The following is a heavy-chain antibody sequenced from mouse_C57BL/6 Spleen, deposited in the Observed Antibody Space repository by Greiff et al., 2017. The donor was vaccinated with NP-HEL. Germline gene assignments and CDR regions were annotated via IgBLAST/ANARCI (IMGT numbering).Heavy chain of an antibody. Sequence: EVQRVESVAELVRPGASVKLSCTASGFNIKNTYMHWVKQRPEQGLEWIGRIDPAHGNTKYAPKFQGKATITADTSSNTAYLQLSSLTSDDTAIYYCASTVVNEWFAYWGQGTLVTVSA. CDR2: IDPAHGNT. J-gene: IGHJ3*01. CDR1: GFNIKNTY. D-gene: IGHD1-1*01. CDR3: ASTVVNEWFAY. V-gene: IGHV14-3*01.